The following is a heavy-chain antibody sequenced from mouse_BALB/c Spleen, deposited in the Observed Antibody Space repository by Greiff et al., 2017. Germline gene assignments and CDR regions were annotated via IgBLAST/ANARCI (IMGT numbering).Heavy chain of an antibody. CDR2: IYPGNSDT. CDR1: GYSFTSYW. V-gene: IGHV1-5*01. Sequence: EVQLQQSGTVLARPGASVKMSCKASGYSFTSYWMHWVKQRPGQGLEWIGAIYPGNSDTSYNQKFKGKAKLTAVTSASTAYMELSSLTNEDSAVYYCTRHYGYDGFSVWGAGTTVTVSS. J-gene: IGHJ1*01. CDR3: TRHYGYDGFSV. D-gene: IGHD2-2*01.